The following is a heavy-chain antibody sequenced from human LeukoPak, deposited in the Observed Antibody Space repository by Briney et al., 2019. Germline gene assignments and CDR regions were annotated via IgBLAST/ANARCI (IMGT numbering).Heavy chain of an antibody. V-gene: IGHV3-30*18. CDR1: GFTFSSYG. CDR3: AKGQYYYDSSGYYS. D-gene: IGHD3-22*01. Sequence: PGGSLRLSCAASGFTFSSYGMHWVRQAPGKGLEWVAVISYDGSNKYYADSVKGRFTISRDNSKNTLYLQMNSLRAEVTAVYYCAKGQYYYDSSGYYSWGQGTLVTVSS. CDR2: ISYDGSNK. J-gene: IGHJ5*02.